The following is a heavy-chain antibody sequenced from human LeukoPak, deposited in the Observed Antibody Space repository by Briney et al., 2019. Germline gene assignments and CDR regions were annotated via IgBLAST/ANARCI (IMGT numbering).Heavy chain of an antibody. V-gene: IGHV3-7*01. CDR1: GFPFSSYW. D-gene: IGHD6-13*01. J-gene: IGHJ4*02. CDR3: ARERIAAAGTFGY. Sequence: PGGSLRLSWAASGFPFSSYWMSWVRQAQGKGLEGVANIKQDGSEKYYVDSVKGRFTISRDNAKNSLYLQMNSLRAEDTAVYYCARERIAAAGTFGYWGQGTLVTVSS. CDR2: IKQDGSEK.